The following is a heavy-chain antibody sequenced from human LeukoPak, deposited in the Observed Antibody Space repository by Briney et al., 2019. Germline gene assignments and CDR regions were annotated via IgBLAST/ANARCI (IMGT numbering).Heavy chain of an antibody. J-gene: IGHJ1*01. Sequence: SETLSLTCTVSGGSISSYYWSWIRQPPGKGLEWIGYIYYRGSTNYNPSLKSRVTISVDTSKNQFSLKLSSVTAADTAVYYCARVESSGWGLFQHWGQGTLVTVSS. CDR2: IYYRGST. CDR1: GGSISSYY. D-gene: IGHD6-19*01. V-gene: IGHV4-59*01. CDR3: ARVESSGWGLFQH.